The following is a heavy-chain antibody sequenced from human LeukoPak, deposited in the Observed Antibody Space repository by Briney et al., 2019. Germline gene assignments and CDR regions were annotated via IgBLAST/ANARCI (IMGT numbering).Heavy chain of an antibody. CDR3: ARLPMIRGVTEYYFDY. D-gene: IGHD3-10*01. J-gene: IGHJ4*02. Sequence: SETLSLTCAVYGGSFSGYYWSWIRQPPGKGLEWIGEINHSGSTNYNPSLKSRVTISVDTSKNQFSLELYFVTAADTAVYYCARLPMIRGVTEYYFDYWGQGSLVTVSS. CDR1: GGSFSGYY. V-gene: IGHV4-34*01. CDR2: INHSGST.